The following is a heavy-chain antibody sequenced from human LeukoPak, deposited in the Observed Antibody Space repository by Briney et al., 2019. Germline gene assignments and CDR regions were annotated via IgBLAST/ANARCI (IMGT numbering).Heavy chain of an antibody. J-gene: IGHJ5*02. Sequence: PGSSVKVSCKASGGAFSSYAISWVRQAPGQGLEWMGRIIPIFGIANYAQKFQGRVTITADKSTSTAYMELSSLRSEDTAVYYCARDSDYGGFLPWGQGTLVTVSS. CDR2: IIPIFGIA. CDR1: GGAFSSYA. D-gene: IGHD4-23*01. V-gene: IGHV1-69*04. CDR3: ARDSDYGGFLP.